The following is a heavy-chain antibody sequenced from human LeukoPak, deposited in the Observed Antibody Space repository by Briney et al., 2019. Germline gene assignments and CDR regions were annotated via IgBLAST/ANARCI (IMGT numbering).Heavy chain of an antibody. V-gene: IGHV4-39*01. CDR2: IYYSGST. CDR3: AAIGGALAWGSGSYYLGVYYYYYGMDV. CDR1: GGSISSSSYY. J-gene: IGHJ6*02. Sequence: SETLSLTCTVSGGSISSSSYYWGWIRQPPGKGLEWIGSIYYSGSTYYNPSLKSRVTISVDTSKNQFSLKLSSVTAADTAVYYCAAIGGALAWGSGSYYLGVYYYYYGMDVWGQGTTVTVSS. D-gene: IGHD3-10*01.